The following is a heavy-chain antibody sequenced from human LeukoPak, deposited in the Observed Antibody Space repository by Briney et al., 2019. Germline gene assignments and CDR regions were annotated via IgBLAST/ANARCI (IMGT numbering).Heavy chain of an antibody. Sequence: ASVTVSCKASGYRFSSYDINWVRQAPGQGLEWMAYMNPNSGKTVFAQNFRGRLTITRSTSMSTAYMELSSLRSQDTAVYYCARADSPGASFHYWGQGTLVTVSS. J-gene: IGHJ4*02. CDR2: MNPNSGKT. CDR3: ARADSPGASFHY. D-gene: IGHD1-26*01. V-gene: IGHV1-8*03. CDR1: GYRFSSYD.